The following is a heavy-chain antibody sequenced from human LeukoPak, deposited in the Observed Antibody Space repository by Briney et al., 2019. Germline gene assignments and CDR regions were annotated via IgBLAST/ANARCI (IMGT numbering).Heavy chain of an antibody. CDR2: INHSGST. J-gene: IGHJ4*02. Sequence: SETLSLTCAVYGGSFSGYYWSWIRQPPGKGLEWIGEINHSGSTNYNPSLKSRVTISVDTSKNQFSLKLGSVTAADTAVYYCARANDYWGQGTLVTVSS. V-gene: IGHV4-34*01. CDR3: ARANDY. CDR1: GGSFSGYY.